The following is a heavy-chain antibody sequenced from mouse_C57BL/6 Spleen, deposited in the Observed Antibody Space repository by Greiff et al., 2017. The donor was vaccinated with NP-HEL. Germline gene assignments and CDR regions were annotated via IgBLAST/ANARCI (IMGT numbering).Heavy chain of an antibody. CDR3: ARRHYYGSSYGFAY. D-gene: IGHD1-1*01. V-gene: IGHV1-53*01. Sequence: QVQLQQPGTELVKPGASGYTFTSYWMHWVKQRPGQGLEWIGNINPSNGGTNYNEKFKSKATLTVDKSSSTAYMPLSSLTSEDSAVYYCARRHYYGSSYGFAYWGKGTLVTVSA. J-gene: IGHJ3*01. CDR2: INPSNGGT. CDR1: GYTFTSYW.